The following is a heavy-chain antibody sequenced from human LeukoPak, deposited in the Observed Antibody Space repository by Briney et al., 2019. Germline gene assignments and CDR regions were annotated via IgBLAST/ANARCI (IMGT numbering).Heavy chain of an antibody. CDR1: GGSISSSSYY. D-gene: IGHD6-13*01. J-gene: IGHJ4*02. Sequence: SETLSLTCTVSGGSISSSSYYWGWIRQPPGKGLEWIGSSDYSGCTYYNPCRKSRVTRSVDTSKNQVPLKLSSVTAADPGVYYRVPRIAAAGTVLRWGQGTLVTASP. CDR3: VPRIAAAGTVLR. V-gene: IGHV4-39*06. CDR2: SDYSGCT.